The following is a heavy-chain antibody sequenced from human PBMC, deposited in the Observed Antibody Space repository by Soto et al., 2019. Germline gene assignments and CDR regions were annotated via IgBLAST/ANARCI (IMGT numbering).Heavy chain of an antibody. D-gene: IGHD4-17*01. CDR3: AREIADYGGNSRFDY. CDR1: GYTFTSYA. Sequence: QVQLVQSGAEVKKPGASVKVSCMASGYTFTSYAMHWVRQAPGQRLEWMGWINAGNGNTKYSQKFQGRVTITRDTSASTAYMELSSLRSEDTAVYYCAREIADYGGNSRFDYWGQGTLVTVSS. J-gene: IGHJ4*02. CDR2: INAGNGNT. V-gene: IGHV1-3*01.